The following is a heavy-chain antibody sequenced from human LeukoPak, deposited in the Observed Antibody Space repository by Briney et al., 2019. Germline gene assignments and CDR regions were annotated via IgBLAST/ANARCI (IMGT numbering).Heavy chain of an antibody. CDR3: ARHNGIAAAEEDYYMDV. D-gene: IGHD6-13*01. CDR1: GGSISSYY. Sequence: PSETLSLTCTVSGGSISSYYWSWIRQPPGKGLEWIGYIYYSGSTNYNPSLKSRVTISVDTSKNQFSLKLSSVTAADTAVYYCARHNGIAAAEEDYYMDVWGKGTTVTVPS. V-gene: IGHV4-59*08. J-gene: IGHJ6*03. CDR2: IYYSGST.